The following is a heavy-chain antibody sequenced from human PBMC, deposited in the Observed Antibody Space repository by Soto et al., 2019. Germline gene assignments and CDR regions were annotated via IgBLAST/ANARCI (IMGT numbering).Heavy chain of an antibody. V-gene: IGHV3-21*01. CDR3: ARVQSGTMVRGLSGDYYYGMDV. D-gene: IGHD3-10*01. J-gene: IGHJ6*02. Sequence: GGSLRLSCAASGFTFSSYSMNWVRQAPGKGLEWVSSISSSSGYIYYADSVKGRFTISRDNAKNSLYLQMNSLRAEDTAVYYCARVQSGTMVRGLSGDYYYGMDVWGQGTTVTVSS. CDR1: GFTFSSYS. CDR2: ISSSSGYI.